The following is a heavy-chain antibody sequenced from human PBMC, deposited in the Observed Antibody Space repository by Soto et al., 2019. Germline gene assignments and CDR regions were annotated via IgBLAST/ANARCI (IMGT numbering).Heavy chain of an antibody. D-gene: IGHD3-10*01. CDR3: ARGIFGSGTANDY. CDR2: IIGDGSGT. CDR1: GFTFSGSW. V-gene: IGHV3-74*01. J-gene: IGHJ4*02. Sequence: EVQLVESGGGLVQPGGSLRLSCAASGFTFSGSWMHWVRQAPGKGLVWVSRIIGDGSGTSYADFVKGRFTISRDDAKNTLFLQMNGLRAADTAVYYCARGIFGSGTANDYWGQGTLVTVSS.